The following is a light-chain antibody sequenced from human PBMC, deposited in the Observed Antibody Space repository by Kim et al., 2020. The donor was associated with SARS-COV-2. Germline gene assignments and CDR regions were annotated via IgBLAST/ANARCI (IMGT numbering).Light chain of an antibody. CDR3: QQRGDWPPT. CDR2: DVS. Sequence: TPENKATLPGMAIQGMSRSLRWYQHRPGQAPRLLVYDVSNRATGIPARFSGSGYGTDFTLTISSLEPEDCALYYCQQRGDWPPTFGQGTKVDIK. CDR1: QGMSRS. V-gene: IGKV3-11*01. J-gene: IGKJ1*01.